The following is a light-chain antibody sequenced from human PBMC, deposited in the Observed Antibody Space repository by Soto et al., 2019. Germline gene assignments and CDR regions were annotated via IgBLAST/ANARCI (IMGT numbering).Light chain of an antibody. Sequence: IVLTQSPGTLSLSLVERATLSCRASQSVSSSYLAWYQQKPGQAPRLLIYAASSRATGIPDRFSGSGSGTDFTLTISRLEPEDFAVYYCQQYGSSPEWTFGQGTKVDIK. V-gene: IGKV3-20*01. J-gene: IGKJ1*01. CDR2: AAS. CDR1: QSVSSSY. CDR3: QQYGSSPEWT.